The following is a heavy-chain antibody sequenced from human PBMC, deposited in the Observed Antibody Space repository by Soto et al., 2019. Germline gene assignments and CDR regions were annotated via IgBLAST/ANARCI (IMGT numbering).Heavy chain of an antibody. V-gene: IGHV3-49*03. Sequence: PGGSLRLSCTASGFTFGDYAMSWFRQAPGKGLEWVGFIRSKAYGGTTEYAASVKGRFTISRDDSKSIAYLQMNSLKTEDTAVYYCTRDQYYYGSGSYYAIYYFDYWGQGT. D-gene: IGHD3-10*01. CDR1: GFTFGDYA. CDR2: IRSKAYGGTT. J-gene: IGHJ4*02. CDR3: TRDQYYYGSGSYYAIYYFDY.